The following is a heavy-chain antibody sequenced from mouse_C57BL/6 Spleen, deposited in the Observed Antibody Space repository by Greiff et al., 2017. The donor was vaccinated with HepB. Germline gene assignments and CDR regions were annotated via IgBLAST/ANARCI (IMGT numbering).Heavy chain of an antibody. J-gene: IGHJ2*01. CDR2: IHPNSGST. CDR3: ARYYYDDDEGLDY. D-gene: IGHD2-4*01. V-gene: IGHV1-64*01. CDR1: GYTFTSYW. Sequence: QVQLQQPGAELVKPGASVKLSCKASGYTFTSYWMHWVKQRPGQGLEWIGMIHPNSGSTNYNEKFKSKATLTVDKSSSTAYMQLSSLTSEDSAVYYCARYYYDDDEGLDYWGQGTTLTVSS.